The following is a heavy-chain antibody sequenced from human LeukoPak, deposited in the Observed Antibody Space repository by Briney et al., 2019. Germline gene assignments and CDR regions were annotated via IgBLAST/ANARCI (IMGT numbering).Heavy chain of an antibody. D-gene: IGHD3-10*01. J-gene: IGHJ4*02. CDR2: ISGSGGST. Sequence: GGSLRLSCAASGFTFSSYGMSWVRQAPGKGLEWVSAISGSGGSTYYADSVKGRFTISRDNSKNTLYLQMNSLRAEDTAVYYCAKGEPTLWFGELLPFDYWGQGTLVTVSS. V-gene: IGHV3-23*01. CDR1: GFTFSSYG. CDR3: AKGEPTLWFGELLPFDY.